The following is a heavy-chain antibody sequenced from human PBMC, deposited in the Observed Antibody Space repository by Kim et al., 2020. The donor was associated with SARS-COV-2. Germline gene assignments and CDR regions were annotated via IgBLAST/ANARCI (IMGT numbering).Heavy chain of an antibody. CDR2: ISSSGSTI. V-gene: IGHV3-48*03. Sequence: GGSPRLSCAASGFTFSSYEMNWVRQAPGKGLEWVSYISSSGSTIYYADSVKGRFTISRDNAKNSLYLQMNSLRAEDTAVYYCARIRIAARPYDYWGQGTLVTVSS. CDR1: GFTFSSYE. D-gene: IGHD6-6*01. CDR3: ARIRIAARPYDY. J-gene: IGHJ4*02.